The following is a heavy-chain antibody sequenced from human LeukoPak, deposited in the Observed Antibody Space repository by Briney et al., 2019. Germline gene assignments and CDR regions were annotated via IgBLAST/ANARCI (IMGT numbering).Heavy chain of an antibody. Sequence: GRSLIPSCPASGFTLSNSWMAWVRQAPGKGREWVANINPDGSEKYYVDSVKGRFTISKDNAKNSLYLQMNSLRVEDTAMYYCARSTAGLDYWGQGTLVTVSS. D-gene: IGHD5-18*01. CDR3: ARSTAGLDY. J-gene: IGHJ4*02. V-gene: IGHV3-7*01. CDR1: GFTLSNSW. CDR2: INPDGSEK.